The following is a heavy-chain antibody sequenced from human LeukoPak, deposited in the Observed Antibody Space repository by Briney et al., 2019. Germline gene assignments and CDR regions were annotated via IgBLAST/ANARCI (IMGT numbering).Heavy chain of an antibody. CDR1: GGSITSYY. CDR3: ARHDSNGYCGYYYYMDV. Sequence: PSETLSLTCTVSGGSITSYYWSWIRQPAGKGLEWIGRIYSSGSTNYNPSLKSRVTMSVDTSKNQFSLKLTSVTAADTAVYYCARHDSNGYCGYYYYMDVWGKGTTVTVSS. D-gene: IGHD3-22*01. V-gene: IGHV4-4*07. CDR2: IYSSGST. J-gene: IGHJ6*03.